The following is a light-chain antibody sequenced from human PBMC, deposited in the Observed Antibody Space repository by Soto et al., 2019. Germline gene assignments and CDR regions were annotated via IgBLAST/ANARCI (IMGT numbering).Light chain of an antibody. CDR3: QLYYRSPIMYT. Sequence: EIVLTQFPGTLSLSPGEGASLSCRASQILTSRFLAWYQQRPGQAPRLLIYDASSRATGIPDRFSGSGSGTDFTLTIRRLEPEDFAVYYCQLYYRSPIMYTFGQGTKLEIK. J-gene: IGKJ2*01. CDR2: DAS. V-gene: IGKV3-20*01. CDR1: QILTSRF.